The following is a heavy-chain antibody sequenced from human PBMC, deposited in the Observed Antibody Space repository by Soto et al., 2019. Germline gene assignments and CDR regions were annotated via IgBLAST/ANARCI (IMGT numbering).Heavy chain of an antibody. D-gene: IGHD6-19*01. J-gene: IGHJ4*02. V-gene: IGHV3-23*01. CDR1: GFTFGNYA. CDR2: IAASGATT. CDR3: AKDRSGSGWSFDY. Sequence: GGSLRLSCAASGFTFGNYAMSWVRQAPGKGLEWVSAIAASGATTYYADSVKGRLTVSRDNSKNTLYLQMNSLRAEDTAVYYCAKDRSGSGWSFDYWGQGTLVTVSS.